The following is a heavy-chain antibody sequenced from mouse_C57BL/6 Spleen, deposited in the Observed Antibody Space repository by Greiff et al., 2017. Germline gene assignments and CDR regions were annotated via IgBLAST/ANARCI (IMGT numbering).Heavy chain of an antibody. CDR2: INPNNGGT. J-gene: IGHJ2*01. Sequence: AQLQQSGPELVKPGASVKISCKASGYTFTDYYMNWVKQSHGKSLEWIGDINPNNGGTSYKQKFKGKATLTVDKSSSTAYMELRSLTSEDSAVYYCARDDGYYLFDYWGQGTTLTVSS. CDR3: ARDDGYYLFDY. V-gene: IGHV1-26*01. D-gene: IGHD2-3*01. CDR1: GYTFTDYY.